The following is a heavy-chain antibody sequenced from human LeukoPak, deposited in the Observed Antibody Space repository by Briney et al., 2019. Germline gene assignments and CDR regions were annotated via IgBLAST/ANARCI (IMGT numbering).Heavy chain of an antibody. CDR3: ARHRRYSSSWYRLRYFQH. D-gene: IGHD6-13*01. CDR1: GGSFSGYY. V-gene: IGHV4-34*01. Sequence: SETLSLTCAVYGGSFSGYYWSWIRQPPGKGLEWIGEINHSGSTNYNPSLKSRVTISVDTSKNQFSLKLSSVTAADTAVYYCARHRRYSSSWYRLRYFQHWGQGTLVTVSS. CDR2: INHSGST. J-gene: IGHJ1*01.